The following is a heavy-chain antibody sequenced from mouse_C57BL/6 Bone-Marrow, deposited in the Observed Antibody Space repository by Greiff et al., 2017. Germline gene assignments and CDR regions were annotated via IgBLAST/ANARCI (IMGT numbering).Heavy chain of an antibody. V-gene: IGHV1-66*01. CDR1: GYSFTSYY. J-gene: IGHJ4*01. CDR3: ARCWPYYAMDY. Sequence: QVQLQQSGPELVKPGASVKISCKASGYSFTSYYIHWVKQRPGQGLEWIGWIYPGSGNTKYNEKFKGKATLTADTSSSTAYMQLSSLTSEDSAVYDCARCWPYYAMDYWDQGTSVTVSS. CDR2: IYPGSGNT.